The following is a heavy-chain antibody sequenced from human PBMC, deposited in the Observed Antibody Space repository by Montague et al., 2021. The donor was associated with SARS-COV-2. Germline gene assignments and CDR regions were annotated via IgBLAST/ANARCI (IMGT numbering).Heavy chain of an antibody. Sequence: SETLSLTCTVSGGSISSSNYYWGWIRQPPGKGLEWIGNMYYSGSTYYNPSLKSRVAISIDTSKNQFSLKLSSVTAADTAVYYCARDDIVLQGVTKGMDVWGQGTPVTVFS. V-gene: IGHV4-39*07. J-gene: IGHJ6*02. D-gene: IGHD3-10*01. CDR1: GGSISSSNYY. CDR3: ARDDIVLQGVTKGMDV. CDR2: MYYSGST.